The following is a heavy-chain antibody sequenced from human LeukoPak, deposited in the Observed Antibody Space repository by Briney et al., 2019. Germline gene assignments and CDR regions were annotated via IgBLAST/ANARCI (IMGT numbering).Heavy chain of an antibody. CDR1: GFTFSSYA. J-gene: IGHJ6*02. CDR3: AKVWVSLPAAVYYYGMGV. Sequence: GGSLRLSCAASGFTFSSYAMSWVRQAPGKGLEWVSAISGSGGSTYYPASEKGRFTISRDNYKNPHYLQMNSLRAEDTAVYYCAKVWVSLPAAVYYYGMGVWGQGTTVTVSS. D-gene: IGHD2-2*01. CDR2: ISGSGGST. V-gene: IGHV3-23*01.